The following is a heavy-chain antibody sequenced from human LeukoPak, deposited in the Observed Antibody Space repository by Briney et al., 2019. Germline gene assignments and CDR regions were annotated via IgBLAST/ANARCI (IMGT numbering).Heavy chain of an antibody. CDR2: IYYSGST. Sequence: SETLSLTCTVSGGSISSYYLSWIRQPPGKGLEWIGYIYYSGSTNYNPSLKSRVTISVDTSKNQFSLKLSSVTAADTAVYYCARGGRYYYGSGSYGNWFDPWGQGTLVTVSS. CDR3: ARGGRYYYGSGSYGNWFDP. D-gene: IGHD3-10*01. CDR1: GGSISSYY. V-gene: IGHV4-59*01. J-gene: IGHJ5*02.